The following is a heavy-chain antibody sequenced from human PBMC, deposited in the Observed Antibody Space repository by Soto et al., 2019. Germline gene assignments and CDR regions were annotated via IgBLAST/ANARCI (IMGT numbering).Heavy chain of an antibody. J-gene: IGHJ5*02. Sequence: QVLLQESGPGLVKTSDTLSLICTISGGSINNYYWNWIRQPPGKGLEWIGYFYHSGTPSGTTNYNPSLRSRVTISVDTSKNQFSLKLTSVTAADTATYYCARGPQGIPWFDPWGQGALVTVSS. CDR2: FYHSGTPSGTT. D-gene: IGHD3-10*01. V-gene: IGHV4-59*07. CDR3: ARGPQGIPWFDP. CDR1: GGSINNYY.